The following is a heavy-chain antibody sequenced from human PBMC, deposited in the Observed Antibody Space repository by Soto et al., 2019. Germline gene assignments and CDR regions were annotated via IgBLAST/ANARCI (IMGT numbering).Heavy chain of an antibody. CDR2: ISGSGGST. CDR1: GFTFISYA. CDR3: AKDLITGTTSGAFDI. J-gene: IGHJ3*02. Sequence: GSLRLSCAASGFTFISYAISWVRQAPGKGLEWVSAISGSGGSTYYADSVKGRFTISRDNSKNTLYLQMNSLRAEDTAVYYCAKDLITGTTSGAFDIWGQGTMVTVSS. D-gene: IGHD1-7*01. V-gene: IGHV3-23*01.